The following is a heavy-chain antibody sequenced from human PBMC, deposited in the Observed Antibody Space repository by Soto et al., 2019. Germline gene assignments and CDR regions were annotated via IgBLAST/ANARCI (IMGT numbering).Heavy chain of an antibody. CDR2: FDPEDGET. CDR3: ATGKGITMVRGVIIPSFDY. D-gene: IGHD3-10*01. CDR1: GYTLTELS. Sequence: ASVKVSCKVSGYTLTELSMHWVRQAPGKGLEWMGGFDPEDGETIYAQKFQGRVTMTEDTSTDTAYMELSSLRSEDTAVYYCATGKGITMVRGVIIPSFDYWGQGTLVTVSS. V-gene: IGHV1-24*01. J-gene: IGHJ4*02.